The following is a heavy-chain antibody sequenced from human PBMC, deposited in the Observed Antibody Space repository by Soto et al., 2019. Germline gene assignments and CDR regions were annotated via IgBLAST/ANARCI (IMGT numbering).Heavy chain of an antibody. CDR2: INAGNGNT. Sequence: GASVKVSCKASGYTFTSYAMHWVRQAPGQRFEWMGWINAGNGNTKYSQKFQGRVTITRDTSASTAYMELSSLRSEDTAFFYCARQGELWDYYYYYYMDVWGKGTTVTAP. J-gene: IGHJ6*03. CDR1: GYTFTSYA. D-gene: IGHD3-16*01. CDR3: ARQGELWDYYYYYYMDV. V-gene: IGHV1-3*01.